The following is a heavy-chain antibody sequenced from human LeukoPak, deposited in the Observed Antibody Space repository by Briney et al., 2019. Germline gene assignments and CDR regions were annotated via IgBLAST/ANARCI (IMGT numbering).Heavy chain of an antibody. CDR3: AKENVGATDY. Sequence: GGSLRLSCAASGFTFSSYGMHWVRQAPGKGLEWVAVISYDGSNKYYADSVKGRFTISRDNPKNTLYLQMNSLRAEDTAVYYCAKENVGATDYWGQGTLVTVSS. J-gene: IGHJ4*02. CDR1: GFTFSSYG. CDR2: ISYDGSNK. D-gene: IGHD1-26*01. V-gene: IGHV3-30*18.